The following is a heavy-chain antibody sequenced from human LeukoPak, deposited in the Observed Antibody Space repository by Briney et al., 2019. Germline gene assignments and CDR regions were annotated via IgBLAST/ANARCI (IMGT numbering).Heavy chain of an antibody. CDR1: GDSINSLDL. D-gene: IGHD6-19*01. V-gene: IGHV4-4*02. J-gene: IGHJ4*02. Sequence: PSGTLSLTCTVSGDSINSLDLWSWVRQPPGKGLEWIGEMYLSGTTHSNPSVKSRVTISIDKSKNQFSLKLSSVTAADTAVYYCASTNPVAGIDYWGQGTLVTVSS. CDR2: MYLSGTT. CDR3: ASTNPVAGIDY.